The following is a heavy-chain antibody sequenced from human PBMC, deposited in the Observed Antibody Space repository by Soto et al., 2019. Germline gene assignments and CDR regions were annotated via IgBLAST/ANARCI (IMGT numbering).Heavy chain of an antibody. D-gene: IGHD6-6*01. CDR1: GFTFSSYA. V-gene: IGHV3-23*01. J-gene: IGHJ4*02. Sequence: EVQLLEAGGGLVQPGGSLRLSCTASGFTFSSYAMSWVRQAPGKGLEWVSAISGSGGNTYYADSVKGRFTISRDNSKNTLYLQMNSLRAEDTAVYYCAKSITARPFDYWGQGALVTVSS. CDR3: AKSITARPFDY. CDR2: ISGSGGNT.